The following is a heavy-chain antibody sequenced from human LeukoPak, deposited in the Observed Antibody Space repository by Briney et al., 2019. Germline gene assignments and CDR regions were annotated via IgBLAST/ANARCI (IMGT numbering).Heavy chain of an antibody. CDR2: IFPGRST. J-gene: IGHJ3*02. CDR1: GGSISGSY. D-gene: IGHD2-15*01. V-gene: IGHV4-4*07. Sequence: SETLSLTCTVSGGSISGSYCSWIRQSAGKGLEWIGRIFPGRSTNYNPSLKSRVTISVDTSKNQFSLKLSSVTAADTAVYYCARYQDYSDAFDIWGQGTMVTVSS. CDR3: ARYQDYSDAFDI.